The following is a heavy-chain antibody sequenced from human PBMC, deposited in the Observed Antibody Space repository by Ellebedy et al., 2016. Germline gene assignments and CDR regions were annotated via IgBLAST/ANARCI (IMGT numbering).Heavy chain of an antibody. CDR3: ARDSYSSSSNFDY. CDR2: INPNSGGT. CDR1: GYTFTSYG. V-gene: IGHV1-18*01. D-gene: IGHD6-6*01. Sequence: ASVKVSXXASGYTFTSYGISWVRQAPGQGLEWMGWINPNSGGTNYAQKFQGRLTMTTDTSTTTAYMELRSLKSDDTAVYYCARDSYSSSSNFDYWGQGTLVTVS. J-gene: IGHJ4*02.